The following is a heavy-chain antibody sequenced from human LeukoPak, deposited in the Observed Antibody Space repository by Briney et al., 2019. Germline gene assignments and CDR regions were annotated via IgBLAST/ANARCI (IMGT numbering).Heavy chain of an antibody. V-gene: IGHV4-39*01. CDR2: IYYSGST. CDR1: GGSISSSSYY. D-gene: IGHD3-22*01. J-gene: IGHJ4*02. CDR3: AGAYYYDSSGSGDYFDY. Sequence: KPSETLSLTCTVSGGSISSSSYYWGWIRQPPGKGLEWIGSIYYSGSTYYNPSLKSRVTISVDTSKNQFSLKLSSVTAADTAVYYCAGAYYYDSSGSGDYFDYGGQGTLVTVPS.